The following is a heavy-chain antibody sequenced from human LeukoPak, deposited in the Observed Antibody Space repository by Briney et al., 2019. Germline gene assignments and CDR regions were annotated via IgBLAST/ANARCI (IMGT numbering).Heavy chain of an antibody. CDR2: IYYSGST. V-gene: IGHV4-31*03. D-gene: IGHD5-12*01. J-gene: IGHJ4*02. Sequence: SETLSLTCTVSGGSISSGGYYWGWIRQHQGKGLEWIGYIYYSGSTYYNPSLKSRVTISVDTSKNQFSLKLSSVTAADTAVYYCARSKLREYSGYDPFDYWGQGTLVTVSS. CDR1: GGSISSGGYY. CDR3: ARSKLREYSGYDPFDY.